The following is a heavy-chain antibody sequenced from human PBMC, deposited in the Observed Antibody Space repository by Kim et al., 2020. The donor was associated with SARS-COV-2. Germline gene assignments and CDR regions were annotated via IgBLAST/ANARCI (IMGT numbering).Heavy chain of an antibody. Sequence: GGSLRLSCAASGFTVSSNYMSWVRQAPGKGLEWVSVIYSGGSTYYADSVKGRFTISRDNSKNTLYLQMNSLRAEDTAVYYCARENYYGSGSNYRNYYYYGMDVWGQGTTVTVSS. CDR3: ARENYYGSGSNYRNYYYYGMDV. J-gene: IGHJ6*02. CDR2: IYSGGST. D-gene: IGHD3-10*01. CDR1: GFTVSSNY. V-gene: IGHV3-53*01.